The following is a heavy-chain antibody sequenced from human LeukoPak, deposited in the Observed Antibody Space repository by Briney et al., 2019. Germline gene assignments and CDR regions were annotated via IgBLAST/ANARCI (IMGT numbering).Heavy chain of an antibody. D-gene: IGHD3-10*01. CDR3: ATLGAMVRAYYYYYYGMDV. Sequence: PGGSLRLSCAASGFTFSSYAMNWVRQAPGKGLEWVSYISSSSSTIYYADSVKGRITISRDNAKNSLYLQMNSLRAEDTAVYYCATLGAMVRAYYYYYYGMDVWGQGTTVTVSS. V-gene: IGHV3-48*04. CDR1: GFTFSSYA. CDR2: ISSSSSTI. J-gene: IGHJ6*02.